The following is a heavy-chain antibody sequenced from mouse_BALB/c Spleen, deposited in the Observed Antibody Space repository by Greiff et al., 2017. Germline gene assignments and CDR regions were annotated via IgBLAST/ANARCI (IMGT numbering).Heavy chain of an antibody. CDR1: GFTFSSYT. CDR3: ARSGGGYYVYWYFDV. J-gene: IGHJ1*01. Sequence: EVKLVESGGDLVKPGGSLKLSCAASGFTFSSYTMSWVRQTPEQRLEWVATISSGSSTIYYADTVKGRFTISRDNPKNTLFLQMTSLRSEDTAMYYCARSGGGYYVYWYFDVWGAGTTVTVSS. CDR2: ISSGSSTI. V-gene: IGHV5-9*04. D-gene: IGHD2-3*01.